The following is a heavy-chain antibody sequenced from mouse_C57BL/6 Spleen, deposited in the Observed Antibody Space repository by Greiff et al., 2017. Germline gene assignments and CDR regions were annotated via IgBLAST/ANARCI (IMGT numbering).Heavy chain of an antibody. CDR1: GYTFTSYT. CDR3: ASLVFIDY. D-gene: IGHD6-2*01. J-gene: IGHJ2*01. V-gene: IGHV1-4*01. Sequence: QVQLQQSGAELARPGASVKMSCKASGYTFTSYTMHWVKQRPGQGLEWIGYINPSSGYTKYNQKFTDKATLTADKSSSTAYMHLSSLTSEDSSVYYCASLVFIDYRGPGATLPSSS. CDR2: INPSSGYT.